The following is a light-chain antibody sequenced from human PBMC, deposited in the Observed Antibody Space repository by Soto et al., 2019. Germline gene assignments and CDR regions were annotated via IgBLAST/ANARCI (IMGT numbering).Light chain of an antibody. CDR2: GAS. J-gene: IGKJ1*01. CDR3: QQYNNSPT. Sequence: EIVMTQSPATLSVSPGERATLSCRASQSVSSNLAWYQQKPGQAPRLLIYGASTRATGIPARFSGSGSGTKFTLTISSLKSEDFAVYYCQQYNNSPTFGQGTKVDIK. V-gene: IGKV3-15*01. CDR1: QSVSSN.